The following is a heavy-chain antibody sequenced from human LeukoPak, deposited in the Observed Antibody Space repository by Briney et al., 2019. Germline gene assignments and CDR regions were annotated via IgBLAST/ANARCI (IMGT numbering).Heavy chain of an antibody. CDR3: ATGRAYSSVDY. Sequence: PSETLSLTCTVSGGSISSYYWSWIRQPPGTGLEWIGCIYYTGSTNYNPSLKSRVTISVDTSKNQFSLKLSSVTAADTAVYYCATGRAYSSVDYWGQRTLVTVSS. CDR1: GGSISSYY. V-gene: IGHV4-59*01. CDR2: IYYTGST. D-gene: IGHD6-19*01. J-gene: IGHJ4*02.